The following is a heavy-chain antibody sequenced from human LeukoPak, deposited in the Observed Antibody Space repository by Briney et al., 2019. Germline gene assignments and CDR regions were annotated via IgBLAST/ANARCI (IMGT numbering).Heavy chain of an antibody. J-gene: IGHJ4*02. CDR1: GGSISSSSYY. V-gene: IGHV4-39*07. CDR2: IYYSGST. Sequence: SETLSLTCTVSGGSISSSSYYWGWIRQPPGKGLEWIGSIYYSGSTYYNPSLKSRVTISVDTSKNQFSLKLSSVTAADTAVYYCARADYYGSGSYTAVDYWGQGTLVTVSS. D-gene: IGHD3-10*01. CDR3: ARADYYGSGSYTAVDY.